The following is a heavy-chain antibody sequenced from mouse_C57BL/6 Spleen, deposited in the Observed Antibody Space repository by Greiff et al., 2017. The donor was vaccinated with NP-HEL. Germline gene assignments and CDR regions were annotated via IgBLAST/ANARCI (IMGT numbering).Heavy chain of an antibody. CDR1: GYAFSSSW. CDR2: IYPGDGDT. V-gene: IGHV1-82*01. CDR3: ARDPLYCYGSSYETLYYFDY. Sequence: VQLQQSGPELVKPGASVKISCKASGYAFSSSWMNWVKQRPGKGLEWIGRIYPGDGDTNYNGKFKGKATLTADKSSSTAYMQLSSLTSEDSAVYFCARDPLYCYGSSYETLYYFDYWGQGTTLTVSS. D-gene: IGHD1-1*01. J-gene: IGHJ2*01.